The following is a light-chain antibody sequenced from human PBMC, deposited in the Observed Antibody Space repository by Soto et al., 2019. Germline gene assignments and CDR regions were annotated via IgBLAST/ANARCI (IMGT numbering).Light chain of an antibody. CDR2: SAS. V-gene: IGKV1-39*01. J-gene: IGKJ1*01. CDR3: QQSYSTPWT. Sequence: DIQLSQSPSSLSASVRYRFTITCGVGQGISSYLNWYRQKPGKVPKLLIYSASNLQSGVPSRFSGSGSGTDFTLTISSLPPEDFETYYCQQSYSTPWTFGQGTKVDIK. CDR1: QGISSY.